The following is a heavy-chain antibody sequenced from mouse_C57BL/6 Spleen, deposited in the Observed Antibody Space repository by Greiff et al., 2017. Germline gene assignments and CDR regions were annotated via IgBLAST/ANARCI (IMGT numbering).Heavy chain of an antibody. J-gene: IGHJ4*01. CDR2: IYPRDGST. V-gene: IGHV1-78*01. Sequence: VQLQQSDAELVKPGASVKISCKVSGYTFTDHTIHWMKQRPEQGLEWIGYIYPRDGSTKYNEKFKGKATLTADKSSSTAYMQLNSLTSEDSAVYFCARRGLRLDYYYAMDYWGQGTSVTVSS. D-gene: IGHD2-2*01. CDR1: GYTFTDHT. CDR3: ARRGLRLDYYYAMDY.